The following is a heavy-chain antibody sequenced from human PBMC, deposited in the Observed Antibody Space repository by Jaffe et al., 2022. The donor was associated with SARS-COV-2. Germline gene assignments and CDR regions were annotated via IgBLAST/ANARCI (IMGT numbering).Heavy chain of an antibody. Sequence: QVQLQESGPGLVKPSQTLSLTCTVSGGSISSGSYYWSWIRQPAGKGLEWIGRIYTSGSTNYNPSLKSRVTISVDTSKNQFSLKLSSVTAADTAVYYCARDVVRGPNETDYYYYYGMDVWGQGTTVTVSS. V-gene: IGHV4-61*02. CDR1: GGSISSGSYY. J-gene: IGHJ6*02. D-gene: IGHD3-10*01. CDR3: ARDVVRGPNETDYYYYYGMDV. CDR2: IYTSGST.